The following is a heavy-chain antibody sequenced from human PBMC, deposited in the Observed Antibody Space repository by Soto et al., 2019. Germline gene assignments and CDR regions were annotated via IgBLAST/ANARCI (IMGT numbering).Heavy chain of an antibody. J-gene: IGHJ1*01. V-gene: IGHV4-4*02. D-gene: IGHD3-16*01. CDR2: IFQSGST. CDR3: ARGGYYEFFQD. Sequence: SETLSLTCGVSGGTIRSPDWWTWVRQPPGKGLEWIGEIFQSGSTNYTPSLESRVTISVDKSKNQFSLTLTSVTAADTAVYFCARGGYYEFFQDWGQGTQVTVSS. CDR1: GGTIRSPDW.